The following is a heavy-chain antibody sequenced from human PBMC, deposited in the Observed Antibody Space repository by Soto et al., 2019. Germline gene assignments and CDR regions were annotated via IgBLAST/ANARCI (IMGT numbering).Heavy chain of an antibody. Sequence: QMQLVQSGPEVKKPGTSVKGSCKASGFTFTSSAVQWGRQARGQRLEWIGWNVVGSGNTNYAQKFQERVTITRDMSTSTAYMELSSLRSEDTAVYYCAAVCPIVGARGSHVELDYWGQGTLVTVSS. V-gene: IGHV1-58*01. CDR3: AAVCPIVGARGSHVELDY. D-gene: IGHD1-26*01. CDR2: NVVGSGNT. J-gene: IGHJ4*02. CDR1: GFTFTSSA.